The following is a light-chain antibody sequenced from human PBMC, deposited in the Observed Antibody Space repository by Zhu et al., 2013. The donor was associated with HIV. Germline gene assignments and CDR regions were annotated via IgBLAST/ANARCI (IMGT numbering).Light chain of an antibody. CDR2: GIS. CDR1: QDVSRW. V-gene: IGKV1-5*01. J-gene: IGKJ2*01. Sequence: DIHMTQSPSTLSASVGDTVTITCRASQDVSRWVAWYQQKPGRAPDLLIYGISNLAGGVSSRFSGSGSGTVFSLTINKLQPEDFAVYYCQQYNSYYTFGQGTKLEIK. CDR3: QQYNSYYT.